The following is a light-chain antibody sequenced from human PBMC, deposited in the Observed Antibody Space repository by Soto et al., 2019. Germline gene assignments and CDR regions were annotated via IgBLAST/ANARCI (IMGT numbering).Light chain of an antibody. CDR1: QSLVHSDGNHY. Sequence: IVMTQTPLSSPVTLGQPASISCTSSQSLVHSDGNHYLSWLQQRPGQPPRLLIYKISNRFSGVSDRFSGRGSLADVTLTISIVAAEDGEVYYCMQGTESPPYTFGQGTKLEIQ. CDR3: MQGTESPPYT. V-gene: IGKV2-24*01. CDR2: KIS. J-gene: IGKJ2*01.